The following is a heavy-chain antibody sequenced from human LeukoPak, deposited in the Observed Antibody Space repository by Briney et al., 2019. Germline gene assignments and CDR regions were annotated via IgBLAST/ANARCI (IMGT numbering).Heavy chain of an antibody. CDR3: ARIYSGYDRFDY. CDR2: INPSGGST. D-gene: IGHD5-12*01. CDR1: GHTFTSYY. Sequence: ASVKVSCKASGHTFTSYYMHWVRQAPGQGLEWMGIINPSGGSTSYAQKFQGRVTMTRDTSTSTVYMELSSLRSEDTAVYYCARIYSGYDRFDYWGQGTLVTVSS. V-gene: IGHV1-46*01. J-gene: IGHJ4*02.